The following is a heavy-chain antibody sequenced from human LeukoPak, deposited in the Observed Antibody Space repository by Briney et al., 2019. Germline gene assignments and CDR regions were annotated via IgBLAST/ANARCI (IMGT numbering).Heavy chain of an antibody. CDR1: GYTFTGYY. V-gene: IGHV1-2*02. D-gene: IGHD1-26*01. CDR3: ATKVKSGSLTTAFDI. Sequence: ASVKVSCKASGYTFTGYYMHWVRQAPGQGLEWMGWINPNSGGTNYAQKFQGRVTMTRDTSISTAYMELSRLRSDDTAVYYCATKVKSGSLTTAFDIWGQGTMVTVSS. J-gene: IGHJ3*02. CDR2: INPNSGGT.